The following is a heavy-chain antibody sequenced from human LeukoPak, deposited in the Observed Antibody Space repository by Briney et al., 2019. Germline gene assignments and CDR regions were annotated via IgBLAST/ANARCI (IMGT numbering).Heavy chain of an antibody. CDR3: ARDLGLPTY. Sequence: GGSLRLSCAASGFTFSDYYMSWIRQTPGKGLEWVSYISGSSSFTNYADSVKGRFTISRDNAKKSLYLQTDSLRAEDTAVYYCARDLGLPTYWGQGTLVSVSS. J-gene: IGHJ4*02. CDR2: ISGSSSFT. CDR1: GFTFSDYY. V-gene: IGHV3-11*05.